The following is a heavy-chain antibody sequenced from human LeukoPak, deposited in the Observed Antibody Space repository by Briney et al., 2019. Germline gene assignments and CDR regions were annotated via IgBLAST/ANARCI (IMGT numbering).Heavy chain of an antibody. CDR3: AKGRYGTTGTTDPFDY. Sequence: QPGGSLRLSCAASGFTFSSSAMSWVRQAPGKGLEWVSAISNNGGYTYYADSVQGRFTISRDNSKNTLYLQMNSLRAEDTVVYYCAKGRYGTTGTTDPFDYWGQGTLVTVSS. V-gene: IGHV3-23*01. CDR2: ISNNGGYT. J-gene: IGHJ4*02. D-gene: IGHD1-1*01. CDR1: GFTFSSSA.